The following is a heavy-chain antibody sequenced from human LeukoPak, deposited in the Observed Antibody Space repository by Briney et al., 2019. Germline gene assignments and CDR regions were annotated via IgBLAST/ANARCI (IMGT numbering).Heavy chain of an antibody. Sequence: SETLSLTCTVSGSSISGYYWNWIRQPAGKGLEWIGRLHPSGATNYNPSLKSRITMSLDTSKNQFSLKLSSVTTADTAVYYCTRRKAIFGVVKKPYYFDYWGQGTLVTVSS. D-gene: IGHD3-3*01. J-gene: IGHJ4*02. CDR3: TRRKAIFGVVKKPYYFDY. V-gene: IGHV4-4*07. CDR1: GSSISGYY. CDR2: LHPSGAT.